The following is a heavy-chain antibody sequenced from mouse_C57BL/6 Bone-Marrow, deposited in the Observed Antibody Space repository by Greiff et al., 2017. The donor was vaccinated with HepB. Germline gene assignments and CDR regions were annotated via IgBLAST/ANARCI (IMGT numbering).Heavy chain of an antibody. CDR1: GYTFTSYW. J-gene: IGHJ3*01. CDR2: IDPNSGGT. CDR3: ARGSDGYYDWFAY. D-gene: IGHD2-3*01. Sequence: QVQLQQPGAELVKPGASVKLSCKASGYTFTSYWMHWVKQRPGRGLEWIGRIDPNSGGTKYNEKFKSKATLTVDKPSSTAYMQLSSLTYEDSAVYYCARGSDGYYDWFAYWGQGTLVTVSA. V-gene: IGHV1-72*01.